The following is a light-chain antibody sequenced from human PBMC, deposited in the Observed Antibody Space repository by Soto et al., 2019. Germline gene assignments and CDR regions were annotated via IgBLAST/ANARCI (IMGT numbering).Light chain of an antibody. J-gene: IGKJ4*01. V-gene: IGKV1-33*01. Sequence: DVQMTQSPSSLSASVGDRVTITCQASHDIGTYLNWYQHKPGKAPKLLIFDTSHLATGVPARFSGSGSDTYFPFTITTLQAEDFAAYYCQQFDSVPLTFGGGTHVEI. CDR3: QQFDSVPLT. CDR1: HDIGTY. CDR2: DTS.